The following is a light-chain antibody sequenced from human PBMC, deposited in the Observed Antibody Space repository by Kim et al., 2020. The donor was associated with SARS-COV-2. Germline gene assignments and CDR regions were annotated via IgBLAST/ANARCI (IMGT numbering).Light chain of an antibody. V-gene: IGLV3-9*01. CDR1: NIGSKN. CDR2: RDS. J-gene: IGLJ3*02. CDR3: QVWDSSTGV. Sequence: SVALGPTARLTCGRNNIGSKNVHWYQQKPGQAPVLVIYRDSNRPSGIPQRFSGSNSGNTATLTISRAQAGDEADYYCQVWDSSTGVFGGGTQLTVL.